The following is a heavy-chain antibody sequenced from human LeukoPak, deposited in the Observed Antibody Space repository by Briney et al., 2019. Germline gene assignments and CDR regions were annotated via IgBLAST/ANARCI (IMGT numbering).Heavy chain of an antibody. CDR3: ARQVFLAAAGTDPFDY. Sequence: GESLQISCKGSGYSFTSYWIGWVRQMPGKGLEWMGIIYPGDSDTRYSPSFQGQVTISADKSISTAYLQWSSLKASDTAMYYCARQVFLAAAGTDPFDYWGQGTLVTVSS. CDR2: IYPGDSDT. V-gene: IGHV5-51*01. D-gene: IGHD6-13*01. CDR1: GYSFTSYW. J-gene: IGHJ4*02.